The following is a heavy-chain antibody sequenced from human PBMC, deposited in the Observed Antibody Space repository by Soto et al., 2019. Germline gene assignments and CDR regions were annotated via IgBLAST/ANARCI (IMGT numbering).Heavy chain of an antibody. CDR3: ASARWDY. CDR2: VYYTGST. Sequence: SETLSLTCAGSGGSFNSNYWSWVRQPPGKGLEWIGEVYYTGSTNYNPSLKSRVTISADTSQKQFSLKLTSVTAADTARYYCASARWDYWGQGTLVTVSS. CDR1: GGSFNSNY. J-gene: IGHJ4*02. V-gene: IGHV4-34*01.